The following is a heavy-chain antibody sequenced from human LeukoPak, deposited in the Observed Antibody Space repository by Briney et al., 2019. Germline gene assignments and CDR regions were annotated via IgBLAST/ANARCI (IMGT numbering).Heavy chain of an antibody. J-gene: IGHJ5*02. Sequence: ASVKVSCKASGYTFTSYGISWVRQAPGQGLEWMGWISAYNGNTNYAQKLKGRVTMTTDTSTSTAYMELRSLRSEDTAVYYCARVLIAARHNWFDPWGQGTLVTVSS. D-gene: IGHD6-6*01. CDR1: GYTFTSYG. CDR2: ISAYNGNT. CDR3: ARVLIAARHNWFDP. V-gene: IGHV1-18*01.